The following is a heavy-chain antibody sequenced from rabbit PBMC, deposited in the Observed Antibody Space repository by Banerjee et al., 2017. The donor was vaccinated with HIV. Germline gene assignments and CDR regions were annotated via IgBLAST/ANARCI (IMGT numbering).Heavy chain of an antibody. D-gene: IGHD1-1*01. Sequence: QEQLEESGGDLVKPGASLTLTCTASGFSFSSYWISWVRQAPGKGLEWIACIYGDSSGSTYYASWAKGRFTISRTSSTTVTLQMTSLTAADTATYFCAREGASVSGYYLWGQGTLVTVS. CDR3: AREGASVSGYYL. J-gene: IGHJ3*01. CDR2: IYGDSSGST. CDR1: GFSFSSYW. V-gene: IGHV1S45*01.